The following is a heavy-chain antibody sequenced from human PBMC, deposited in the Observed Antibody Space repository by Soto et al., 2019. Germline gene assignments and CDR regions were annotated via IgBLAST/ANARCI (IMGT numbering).Heavy chain of an antibody. Sequence: SETLSLTCTVSGGSISSSSYYWGWIRQPPGKGLEWIGSIYYSGSTYYNPSLKSRVTISVDTSKNQFSLKLSSVTAADTAVYYCARHGYSSSWYDPTDTIDGMDVWGQGTTVTVSS. CDR3: ARHGYSSSWYDPTDTIDGMDV. CDR1: GGSISSSSYY. V-gene: IGHV4-39*01. D-gene: IGHD6-13*01. J-gene: IGHJ6*02. CDR2: IYYSGST.